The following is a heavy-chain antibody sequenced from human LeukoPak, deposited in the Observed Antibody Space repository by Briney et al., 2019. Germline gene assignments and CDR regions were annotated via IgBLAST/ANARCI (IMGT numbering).Heavy chain of an antibody. J-gene: IGHJ6*03. D-gene: IGHD3-16*01. CDR2: MNPNGGNT. Sequence: GASVKVSCKASGYTFTSYDINWVRQATGQGLEWMGWMNPNGGNTGYAQKFQGRVTITRNTSISTAYMELSRLRSQETAVYYCGRKIPGWSAREGEYYYFSRAVWGKGTTVTVSS. V-gene: IGHV1-8*03. CDR1: GYTFTSYD. CDR3: GRKIPGWSAREGEYYYFSRAV.